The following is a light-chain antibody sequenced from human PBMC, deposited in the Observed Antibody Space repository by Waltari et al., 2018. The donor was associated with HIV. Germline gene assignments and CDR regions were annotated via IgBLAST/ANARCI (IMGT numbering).Light chain of an antibody. CDR2: DDS. V-gene: IGLV3-21*02. CDR1: HITTKH. CDR3: QVWDSSSDLNVV. J-gene: IGLJ2*01. Sequence: SYVLTQPPSLSAAPAQTARFHCGRLHITTKHVHWYQQRPGQAPVVVVYDDSDRPSGIPERFSGSNSGNTATLTINRVEAGDEADYYCQVWDSSSDLNVVFGGGTKLTVL.